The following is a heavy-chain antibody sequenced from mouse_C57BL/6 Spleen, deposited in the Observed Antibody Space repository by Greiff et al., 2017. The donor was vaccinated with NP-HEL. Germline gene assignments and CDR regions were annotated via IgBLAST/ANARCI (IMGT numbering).Heavy chain of an antibody. CDR1: GFSLTSYG. V-gene: IGHV2-5*01. CDR3: ASPITTVVESWAMDY. CDR2: IWRGGST. D-gene: IGHD1-1*01. J-gene: IGHJ4*01. Sequence: QVQLKESGPGLVQPSQSLSITCTVSGFSLTSYGVHWVRQSPGKGLEWLGVIWRGGSTDYNAAFMSRLSITKDNSKSQVFFKMHSLQADDTAIYYCASPITTVVESWAMDYWGQGTSVTVSS.